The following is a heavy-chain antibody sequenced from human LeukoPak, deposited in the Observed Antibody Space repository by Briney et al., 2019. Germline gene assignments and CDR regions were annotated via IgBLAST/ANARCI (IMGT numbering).Heavy chain of an antibody. J-gene: IGHJ4*02. Sequence: GRSLRLSCAASGFTFSSYGMHWVRQAPGKGLEWVAVIWYDGSNKYYADSVKGRFTISRDNSKNTLYLQMNSLRAEDTAVYYCARDVSYSSSWHVYWGQGTLVTVSS. V-gene: IGHV3-33*01. D-gene: IGHD6-13*01. CDR1: GFTFSSYG. CDR3: ARDVSYSSSWHVY. CDR2: IWYDGSNK.